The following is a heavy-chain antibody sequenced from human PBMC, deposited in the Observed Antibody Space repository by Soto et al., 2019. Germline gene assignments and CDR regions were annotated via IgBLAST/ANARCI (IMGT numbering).Heavy chain of an antibody. J-gene: IGHJ6*02. CDR1: GYTFTSYD. CDR2: MNPNSGNT. Sequence: QVQLVQSGAEVKKPGASVKVSCKASGYTFTSYDINWVRQATGQGLELMGWMNPNSGNTGYAQKFQGRVTMTRNTSISTAYMELSSLRSEDTDVYYCARGEGNGEYYYYGMDVWGQGTTVTVSS. V-gene: IGHV1-8*01. CDR3: ARGEGNGEYYYYGMDV. D-gene: IGHD3-10*01.